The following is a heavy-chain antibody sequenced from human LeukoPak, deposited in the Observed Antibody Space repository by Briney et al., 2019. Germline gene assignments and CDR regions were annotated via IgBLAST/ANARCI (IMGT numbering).Heavy chain of an antibody. J-gene: IGHJ5*01. Sequence: PGRSLRLSCAASGFTFRNYAMHWVRQAPGKGLEWVAVICSDGTKKYYADSMTGRRTISRDNSKNTLYVQINSLGVKDTAVYYWVRGRIPVAPYDWFDPGGQGTLVTASS. CDR3: VRGRIPVAPYDWFDP. CDR2: ICSDGTKK. D-gene: IGHD6-13*01. CDR1: GFTFRNYA. V-gene: IGHV3-33*01.